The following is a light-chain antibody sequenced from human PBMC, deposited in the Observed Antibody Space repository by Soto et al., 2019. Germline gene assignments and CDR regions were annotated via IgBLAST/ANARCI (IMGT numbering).Light chain of an antibody. CDR1: QSVSRN. Sequence: EIVMTQSPATLSLSAGERATLSCRASQSVSRNLAWYQQKPGQAPRLLIYGASTRATGIPERFSGSGSGTDFTLIISRVETEDFAVYYCKQYGRSTFTFGPGTKVDIK. CDR3: KQYGRSTFT. V-gene: IGKV3-20*01. J-gene: IGKJ3*01. CDR2: GAS.